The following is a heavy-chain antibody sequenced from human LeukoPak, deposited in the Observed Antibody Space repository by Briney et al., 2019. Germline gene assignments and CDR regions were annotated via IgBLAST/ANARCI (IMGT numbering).Heavy chain of an antibody. Sequence: ASVRVSCKASGYTFTSYDINWVRQATGQGLEWMGWMNPNSGNTGYAQRFQGRVTMTRNTSISTAYMELSSLRSEDTAVYYCARRRGYSYGRNWFDPWGQGTLVTVSS. V-gene: IGHV1-8*01. CDR3: ARRRGYSYGRNWFDP. J-gene: IGHJ5*02. D-gene: IGHD5-18*01. CDR2: MNPNSGNT. CDR1: GYTFTSYD.